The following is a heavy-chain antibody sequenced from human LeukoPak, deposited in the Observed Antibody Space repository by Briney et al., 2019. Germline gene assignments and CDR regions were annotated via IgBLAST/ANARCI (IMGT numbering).Heavy chain of an antibody. D-gene: IGHD3-10*01. V-gene: IGHV1-8*01. CDR2: MNPSSGDT. Sequence: ASVKVSCKASGYTFTSYDMNWVRQATGQGLEWMGWMNPSSGDTGYAQKFQGRVTMTRNTSIGTAYMELSSLRSEDTAVYYCARGPFYGSGKEDYWGQGTLVTVSS. CDR3: ARGPFYGSGKEDY. CDR1: GYTFTSYD. J-gene: IGHJ4*02.